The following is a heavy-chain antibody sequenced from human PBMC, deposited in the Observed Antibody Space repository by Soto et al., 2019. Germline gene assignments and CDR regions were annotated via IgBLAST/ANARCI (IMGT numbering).Heavy chain of an antibody. D-gene: IGHD3-9*01. CDR1: GYTFTSYA. J-gene: IGHJ4*02. Sequence: ASVKVSCKASGYTFTSYAMHWVRQAPGQRLEWMGWINAGNGNTKYSQKFQGRVTITRDTSASTAYMELSSLRSEDTAVYYCARVKAEGYDILTGYYLPTKSLDYWGQRTLVTVSS. CDR2: INAGNGNT. V-gene: IGHV1-3*01. CDR3: ARVKAEGYDILTGYYLPTKSLDY.